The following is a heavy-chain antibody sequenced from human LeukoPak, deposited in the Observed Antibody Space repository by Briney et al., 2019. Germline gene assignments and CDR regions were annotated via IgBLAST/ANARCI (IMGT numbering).Heavy chain of an antibody. J-gene: IGHJ5*02. V-gene: IGHV4-38-2*02. CDR2: IYPSGST. D-gene: IGHD3-10*01. CDR1: ACSIGSGYY. CDR3: ARDQSRYYYGWGSPYNWFDP. Sequence: QTLSLTCIVAACSIGSGYYCGWTRQHPGKGLEWIGSIYPSGSTYYNPSLKSRVTISVDTSKNQFSLKLSSVTAADTAVYYCARDQSRYYYGWGSPYNWFDPWGQGTLVTVSS.